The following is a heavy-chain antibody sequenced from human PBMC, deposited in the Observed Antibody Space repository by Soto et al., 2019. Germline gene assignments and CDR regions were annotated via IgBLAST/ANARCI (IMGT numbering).Heavy chain of an antibody. CDR2: IIPILGLA. Sequence: QVQLVQSGAEVKKPGSSVKVSCKASGGTFSSYTISWVRQAPGQGLEWMGRIIPILGLANYAQKFQGRVTITADKPTSTAYMELSSLRAEDTGVYYCARDRGEGGENYWCQGPMFIGSS. CDR1: GGTFSSYT. CDR3: ARDRGEGGENY. J-gene: IGHJ4*02. D-gene: IGHD3-10*01. V-gene: IGHV1-69*08.